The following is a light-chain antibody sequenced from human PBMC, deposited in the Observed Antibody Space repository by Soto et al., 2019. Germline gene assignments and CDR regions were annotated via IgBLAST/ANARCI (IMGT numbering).Light chain of an antibody. CDR1: QSVTSTD. J-gene: IGKJ1*01. CDR3: QQYGSSPRA. Sequence: ESVLTQSPGTLSLSPGERATRACRASQSVTSTDLAWYQQKPGQAPRLLIYGASSRATGIPDRFSGSGSGTDFTLTISRLEPEDFAMYYCQQYGSSPRAFGQGTKVEIK. V-gene: IGKV3-20*01. CDR2: GAS.